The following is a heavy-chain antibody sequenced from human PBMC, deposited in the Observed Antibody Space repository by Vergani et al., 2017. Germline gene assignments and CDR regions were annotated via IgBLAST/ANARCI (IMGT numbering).Heavy chain of an antibody. CDR2: INHSGST. D-gene: IGHD3-3*01. CDR1: GGSFSGYY. Sequence: QVQLQQWGAGLLKPSETLSLTCAVSGGSFSGYYWSWIRQPPGKGLEWIGEINHSGSTNYNPSLKSRVTISVDTSKNQFSLKLSSVTAADTAVYYCARVQELYDFWSGYRVRYYYYMDVWGKGTTVTVSS. CDR3: ARVQELYDFWSGYRVRYYYYMDV. V-gene: IGHV4-34*01. J-gene: IGHJ6*03.